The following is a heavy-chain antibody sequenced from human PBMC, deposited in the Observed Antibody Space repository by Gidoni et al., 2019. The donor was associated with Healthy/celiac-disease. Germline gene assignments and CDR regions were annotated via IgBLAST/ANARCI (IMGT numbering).Heavy chain of an antibody. V-gene: IGHV4-59*01. Sequence: QVQLQESGPGLVKPSETLSLTCTVPGGSISSYYWSWIRQPPGKGLEWIGYIYYSGSTNYNPSLKSRVTISVDTSKNQFSLKLSSVTAADTAVYYCARAGVRERTLGMDVWGQGTTVTVSS. CDR2: IYYSGST. D-gene: IGHD1-26*01. CDR1: GGSISSYY. J-gene: IGHJ6*02. CDR3: ARAGVRERTLGMDV.